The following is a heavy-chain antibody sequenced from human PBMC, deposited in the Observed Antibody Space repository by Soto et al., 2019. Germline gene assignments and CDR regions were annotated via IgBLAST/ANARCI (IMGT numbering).Heavy chain of an antibody. CDR2: IIPIFGTP. Sequence: QVQLVQSGADVKKPGSSVKVSCKASGGTFSRNSLTWVRQAPGQGLEWMGGIIPIFGTPNYAQKFQGRLPITADESTSTAYMELSSLCSDDTSVYYCARPIQFYFDTSAASAWFDPWGQGTLVTVSS. CDR1: GGTFSRNS. V-gene: IGHV1-69*12. CDR3: ARPIQFYFDTSAASAWFDP. D-gene: IGHD3-22*01. J-gene: IGHJ5*02.